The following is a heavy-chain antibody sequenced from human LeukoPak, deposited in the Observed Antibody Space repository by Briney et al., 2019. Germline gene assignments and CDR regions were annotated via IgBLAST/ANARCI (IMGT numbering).Heavy chain of an antibody. CDR2: ISRDGGRT. J-gene: IGHJ4*02. CDR3: VKDSNYDFWSGYYKGFDN. V-gene: IGHV3-20*04. D-gene: IGHD3-3*01. Sequence: RPGGSLRLSCAASGFTSGFTFDDYGMNWVRQVPRKGLEWVSGISRDGGRTGYADSVQGRFTISRDNSRNSLHLQMNSLRVEGTAFYYCVKDSNYDFWSGYYKGFDNWGQGTLVTVSS. CDR1: GFTFDDYG.